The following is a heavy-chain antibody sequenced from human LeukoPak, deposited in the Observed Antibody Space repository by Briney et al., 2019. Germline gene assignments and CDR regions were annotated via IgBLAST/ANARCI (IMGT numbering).Heavy chain of an antibody. CDR2: IDWDDDK. Sequence: SGPALVKPTQTLTLTCTFSGFSLSTSGMCVSWVRQPPGKALEWLARIDWDDDKYYSTSLKTRLTISKDTSKNQVVLAMTNMAPVDTATYYCARCPLGYPDYWGQGTLVTVSS. CDR1: GFSLSTSGMC. J-gene: IGHJ4*02. CDR3: ARCPLGYPDY. D-gene: IGHD5-12*01. V-gene: IGHV2-70*11.